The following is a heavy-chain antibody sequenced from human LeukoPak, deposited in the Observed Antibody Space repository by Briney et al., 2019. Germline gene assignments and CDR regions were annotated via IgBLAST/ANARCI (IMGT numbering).Heavy chain of an antibody. CDR3: ARELNGYGYYFFDY. V-gene: IGHV3-48*04. D-gene: IGHD3-16*01. CDR2: ISSSTNTI. CDR1: GFIFSNYG. J-gene: IGHJ4*02. Sequence: GGSLRLSCAASGFIFSNYGMHWVRQAPGKGLEWLSYISSSTNTIYYADSVKGRFTISRDNAKNSLYLQMNGLGAEDTAVYYCARELNGYGYYFFDYWGPGTLVTVSS.